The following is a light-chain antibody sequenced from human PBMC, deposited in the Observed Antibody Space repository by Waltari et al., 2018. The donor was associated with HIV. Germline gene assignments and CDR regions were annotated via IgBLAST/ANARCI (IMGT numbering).Light chain of an antibody. J-gene: IGLJ2*01. CDR2: YKSDSDN. CDR1: SGINVGTNR. CDR3: AIWNTSSVV. Sequence: QPVLTQPTSLSSSPGASARFTCTLRSGINVGTNRIYWYQQKPGSLPRYLLSYKSDSDNKQGSGVPSRFSGSNDASTNAGLLLISGRQDEDEADYFCAIWNTSSVVFGGGNKRTVL. V-gene: IGLV5-39*01.